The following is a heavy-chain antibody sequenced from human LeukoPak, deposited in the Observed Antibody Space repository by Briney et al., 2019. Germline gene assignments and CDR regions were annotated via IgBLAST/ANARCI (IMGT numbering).Heavy chain of an antibody. CDR1: GFTFSSYS. CDR3: EHRNY. D-gene: IGHD1-14*01. CDR2: ISSSSRYI. J-gene: IGHJ4*02. V-gene: IGHV3-21*01. Sequence: GGSLRLSCAASGFTFSSYSMNWVRQAPGKGLEWVSSISSSSRYIYYADSVMGRFTISRDNAENSLYLQMNSLRAEDTAVYYCEHRNYWGQGTLVTVSS.